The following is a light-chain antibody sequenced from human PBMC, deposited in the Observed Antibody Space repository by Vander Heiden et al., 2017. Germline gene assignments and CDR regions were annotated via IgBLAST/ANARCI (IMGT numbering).Light chain of an antibody. J-gene: IGKJ1*01. Sequence: DIVMTYSPDSLAGSLGERATINCKSSQSVLYSSHNKNYLAWYQQKPGQPPKLLIYWASTRESGVPDRFSGSGSGTSFTLTISGLQAEDLAVYYCEQCYSTPPTFGQGTKVEIK. CDR2: WAS. CDR3: EQCYSTPPT. CDR1: QSVLYSSHNKNY. V-gene: IGKV4-1*01.